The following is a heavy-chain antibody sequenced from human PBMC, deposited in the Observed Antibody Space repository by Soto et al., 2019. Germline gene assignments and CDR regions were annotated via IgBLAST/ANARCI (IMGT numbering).Heavy chain of an antibody. J-gene: IGHJ4*02. CDR1: GDSISSPKW. Sequence: QVQLQESGPGLVKPSETLSLTCPVSGDSISSPKWWSWYRQPPGKGLELIGEMFASGSSNYNPSLNYRVTISLDTSKNHFSLKLTSLTAADTAIYYCAREGFDHRPDYWGQGIPVTVSS. V-gene: IGHV4-4*02. CDR2: MFASGSS. CDR3: AREGFDHRPDY.